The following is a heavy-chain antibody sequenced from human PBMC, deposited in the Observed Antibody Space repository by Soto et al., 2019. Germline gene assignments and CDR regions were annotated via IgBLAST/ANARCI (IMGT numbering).Heavy chain of an antibody. CDR2: IKADSTDI. Sequence: GGSLRLSCADSGFTFSREWMSWVRQAPVRGLEWVAHIKADSTDIYYVDSVKGRFTISRDNAKNSLYLQMNSLRVEDTAVYYCAKDEVGAIYCYYYGMDAWGQETTFTVYS. J-gene: IGHJ6*02. CDR1: GFTFSREW. V-gene: IGHV3-7*05. D-gene: IGHD1-26*01. CDR3: AKDEVGAIYCYYYGMDA.